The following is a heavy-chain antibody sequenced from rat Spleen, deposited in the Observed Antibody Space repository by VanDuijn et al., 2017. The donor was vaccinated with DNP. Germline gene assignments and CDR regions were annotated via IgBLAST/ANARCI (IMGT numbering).Heavy chain of an antibody. CDR1: GFTFSNFP. Sequence: EVQLVESGGGLVQPGRSMKVSCAASGFTFSNFPMAWVRQAPTKGLEWVATISTIGSTTYYPDSVKGRFTISRDNAKNTLYLQMDSLRSEDTATYYCARHGLPGYSYTMDAWGQGISVTVSS. CDR3: ARHGLPGYSYTMDA. V-gene: IGHV5-46*01. D-gene: IGHD1-4*01. J-gene: IGHJ4*01. CDR2: ISTIGSTT.